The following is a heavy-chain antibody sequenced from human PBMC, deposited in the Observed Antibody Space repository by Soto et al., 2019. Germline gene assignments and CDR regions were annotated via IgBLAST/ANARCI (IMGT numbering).Heavy chain of an antibody. J-gene: IGHJ4*02. D-gene: IGHD3-22*01. Sequence: GGSLRLSCAASGFPFSSYWMSWVRQAPGKGLEWVANIKQDGSEKYYVDSVKGRFTISRDNAKNSLYLQMNSLRAEDTAVYYCARTYYYDSSGYYYNFYWGQGTLVTVSS. CDR1: GFPFSSYW. V-gene: IGHV3-7*01. CDR2: IKQDGSEK. CDR3: ARTYYYDSSGYYYNFY.